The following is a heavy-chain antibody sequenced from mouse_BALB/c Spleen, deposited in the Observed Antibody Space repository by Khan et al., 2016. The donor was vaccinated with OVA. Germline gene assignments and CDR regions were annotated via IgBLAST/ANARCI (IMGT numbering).Heavy chain of an antibody. Sequence: QVQLKQSGAELARPGASVKLSCKASGYTFTDYYIDWVKQRTGQGLEWIGEINPGSGNSYYNEKFKGKATLTADKSSNPAFVQLSSLTSDDSAVYFCAREWGAWFAYWGQGTLVTVSA. V-gene: IGHV1-77*01. CDR2: INPGSGNS. CDR3: AREWGAWFAY. J-gene: IGHJ3*01. CDR1: GYTFTDYY.